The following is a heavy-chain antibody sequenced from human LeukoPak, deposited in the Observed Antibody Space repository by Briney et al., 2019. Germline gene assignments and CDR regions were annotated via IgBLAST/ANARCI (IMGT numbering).Heavy chain of an antibody. CDR3: ARHGAIAAAGEGYYFDY. Sequence: PSETLSLTCTVSGGSIISSSYSWGWIRQPPGKGLEWIANVYYSGSTNYNPSLKSRVTISVDTSKNQFSLKLSSVTAADTAVYYCARHGAIAAAGEGYYFDYWGQGTLVTVSS. J-gene: IGHJ4*02. D-gene: IGHD6-13*01. V-gene: IGHV4-39*01. CDR1: GGSIISSSYS. CDR2: VYYSGST.